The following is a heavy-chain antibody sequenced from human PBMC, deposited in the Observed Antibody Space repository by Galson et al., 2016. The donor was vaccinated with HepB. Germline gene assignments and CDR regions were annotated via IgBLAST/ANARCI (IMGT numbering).Heavy chain of an antibody. CDR1: GITFSNYE. CDR3: ASGLEGFDI. D-gene: IGHD3-10*01. CDR2: ISSSGSTK. J-gene: IGHJ3*02. V-gene: IGHV3-48*03. Sequence: SLRLSCAGSGITFSNYEMIWVRQAPGKGLEWITYISSSGSTKYYADSVKVRFTVSRDNVKHSLSLQMNSLRAEDTAVYYCASGLEGFDIWGQGTLVTVSS.